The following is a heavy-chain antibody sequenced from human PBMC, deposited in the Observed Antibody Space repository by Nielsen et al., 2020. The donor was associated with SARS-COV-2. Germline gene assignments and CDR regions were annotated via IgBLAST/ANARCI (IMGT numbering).Heavy chain of an antibody. Sequence: GGSLRLSCTASGFTFGDYAMSWFRQAPGKGLEWVGFIRSKAYGGTTEYAASVKGRFTISRDDSKSIAYLQMSSLKTEDTAVYYCTREVSDFWSGYYADYWGQGTLVTVSS. V-gene: IGHV3-49*03. D-gene: IGHD3-3*01. J-gene: IGHJ4*02. CDR3: TREVSDFWSGYYADY. CDR2: IRSKAYGGTT. CDR1: GFTFGDYA.